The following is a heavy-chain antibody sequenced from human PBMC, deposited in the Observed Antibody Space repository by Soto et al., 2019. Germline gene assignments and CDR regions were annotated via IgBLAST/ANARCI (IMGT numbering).Heavy chain of an antibody. CDR2: TSYDGRHT. D-gene: IGHD3-10*01. CDR1: GFTFSEYG. Sequence: GGSLRLCCAASGFTFSEYGIHWVRQAPGKGLEWVAITSYDGRHTSYVDSVKGRFTISRDNSGNTAFLEMNRLRVEDTAVYYCAKTRNSVINYNYYDNMDVWGQGTTVTVSS. V-gene: IGHV3-30*18. J-gene: IGHJ6*02. CDR3: AKTRNSVINYNYYDNMDV.